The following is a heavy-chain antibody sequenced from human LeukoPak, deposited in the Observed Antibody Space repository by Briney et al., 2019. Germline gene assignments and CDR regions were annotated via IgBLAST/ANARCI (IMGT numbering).Heavy chain of an antibody. CDR3: ARGPKPTHYYDSSGYYHY. CDR2: INPSGGST. D-gene: IGHD3-22*01. J-gene: IGHJ4*02. V-gene: IGHV1-46*01. Sequence: ASVKVSCKASGYTFTIYYMHWVRQAPGQGLEWMGIINPSGGSTSYAQKFQGRVTMTRDTSTSTVYMELSSLRSEDTAVYYCARGPKPTHYYDSSGYYHYWGQGTLVTVSS. CDR1: GYTFTIYY.